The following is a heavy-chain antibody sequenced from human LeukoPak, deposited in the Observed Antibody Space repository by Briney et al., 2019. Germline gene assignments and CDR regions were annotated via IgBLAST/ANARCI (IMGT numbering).Heavy chain of an antibody. D-gene: IGHD4-17*01. CDR1: GYSFANYW. Sequence: GESLKISCKGSGYSFANYWIGWVRQMPGKGLEWMGIIYPGDSDTGYSPSFQGQVTISADKSISTAYLQWSSLKASDTAMYYCARHVHYGDYVLSPWGQGTLVTVSS. J-gene: IGHJ5*02. CDR3: ARHVHYGDYVLSP. V-gene: IGHV5-51*01. CDR2: IYPGDSDT.